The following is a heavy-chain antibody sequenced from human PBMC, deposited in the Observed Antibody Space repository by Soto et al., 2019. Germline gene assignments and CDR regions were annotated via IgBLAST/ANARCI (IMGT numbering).Heavy chain of an antibody. CDR1: GFTFSSYW. V-gene: IGHV3-7*01. CDR2: IKQDGSEK. CDR3: ARTYIVLVPAASWFDP. D-gene: IGHD2-2*01. J-gene: IGHJ5*02. Sequence: QPGGSLRLSCAASGFTFSSYWMSWVRQAPGKGLEWVANIKQDGSEKYYVDSVKGRFTISRDNAKNSLYLQMSSLRAEDTAVYYCARTYIVLVPAASWFDPWGQGTLVTVSS.